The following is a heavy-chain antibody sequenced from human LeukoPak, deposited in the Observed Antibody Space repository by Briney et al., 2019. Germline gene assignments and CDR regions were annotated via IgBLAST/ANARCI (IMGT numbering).Heavy chain of an antibody. D-gene: IGHD2-15*01. J-gene: IGHJ4*02. CDR2: ISYDGSNK. V-gene: IGHV3-30-3*01. Sequence: PGRSLRLSCAASGFTFSSYAMHWVRQAPGKGLEWVAIISYDGSNKYYADSVKGRFTISRDNAKNTLYLQMNSLRAEDTAVYYCARDRVVVVAATGGLGYWGQGTLVTVSS. CDR1: GFTFSSYA. CDR3: ARDRVVVVAATGGLGY.